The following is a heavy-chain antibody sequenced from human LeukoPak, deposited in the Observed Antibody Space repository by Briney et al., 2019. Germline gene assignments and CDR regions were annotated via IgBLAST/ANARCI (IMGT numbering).Heavy chain of an antibody. J-gene: IGHJ4*02. D-gene: IGHD3-9*01. CDR3: ARHSRTYYDILTGPYGGYFDY. CDR2: INHSGRT. Sequence: PSETLSLTCAVYGGSFSGYYWSWIRQPPGKGLEWIGEINHSGRTNYNPSLKSRVIISVDTSKNQFTLKLSPVTAADTAVYYCARHSRTYYDILTGPYGGYFDYWGQRTLVTVSS. CDR1: GGSFSGYY. V-gene: IGHV4-34*01.